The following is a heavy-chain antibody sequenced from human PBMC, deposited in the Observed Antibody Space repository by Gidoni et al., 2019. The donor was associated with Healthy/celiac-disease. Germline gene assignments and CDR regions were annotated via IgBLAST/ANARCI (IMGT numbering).Heavy chain of an antibody. CDR2: IIPIFGTA. Sequence: QAQLVQSGAEVKKPGSSVKVSCKASGGTFSSYAISWVRQAPGQGLEWMGGIIPIFGTANYAQKCQGRVTITADKSTSTAYMELSSLRSEDTSVYYCARVVVPAAMDYYGMDVWGQGTTVTVSS. CDR3: ARVVVPAAMDYYGMDV. CDR1: GGTFSSYA. D-gene: IGHD2-2*01. J-gene: IGHJ6*02. V-gene: IGHV1-69*06.